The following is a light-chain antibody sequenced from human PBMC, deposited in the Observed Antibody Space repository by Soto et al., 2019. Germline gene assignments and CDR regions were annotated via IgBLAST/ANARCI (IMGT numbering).Light chain of an antibody. CDR2: AAS. CDR3: QKYNSAPLT. J-gene: IGKJ4*01. CDR1: RPISNY. V-gene: IGKV1-27*01. Sequence: DIQMTQSPSALSASVGDRVTITCRASRPISNYLAWYQQKPGQIPNLQSYAASTLKAGVPSGFSGSGSGTDFTLTIRSLQPEDVVAYYCQKYNSAPLTFGGGTKVEIK.